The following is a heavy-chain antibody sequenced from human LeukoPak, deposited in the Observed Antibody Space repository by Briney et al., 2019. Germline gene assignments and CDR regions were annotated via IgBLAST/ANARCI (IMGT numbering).Heavy chain of an antibody. CDR3: ARGDGYNHDY. Sequence: NPSETLSLTCTVSGGSVSSGDYYWSWIRQAPGKGLEWIGCSYNSGSTNYNPSLKSRVTISVDTSKNQLSLRLSSVTAADTAVYYCARGDGYNHDYWGQGTLVTVSS. V-gene: IGHV4-30-4*08. CDR1: GGSVSSGDYY. D-gene: IGHD5-24*01. CDR2: SYNSGST. J-gene: IGHJ4*02.